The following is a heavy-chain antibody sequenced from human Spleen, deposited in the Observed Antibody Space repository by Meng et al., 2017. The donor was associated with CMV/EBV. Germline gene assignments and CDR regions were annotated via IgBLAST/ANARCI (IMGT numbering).Heavy chain of an antibody. CDR3: ARVTAGIAAAGTDY. V-gene: IGHV1-46*02. CDR1: GYTFNSYY. D-gene: IGHD6-13*01. Sequence: KASGYTFNSYYMHWVRQAPGQGLEWMGIINPSGGSTSYAQKFQGRVTMTRDTSTSTVYMELSSLRSEDTAVYYCARVTAGIAAAGTDYWGQGTLVTVSS. CDR2: INPSGGST. J-gene: IGHJ4*02.